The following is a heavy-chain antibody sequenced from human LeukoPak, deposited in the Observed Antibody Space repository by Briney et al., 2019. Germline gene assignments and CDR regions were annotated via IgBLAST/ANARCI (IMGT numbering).Heavy chain of an antibody. CDR3: ARGKLVVVAAARRNYYYGMDV. CDR2: MNPNSGNT. D-gene: IGHD2-15*01. V-gene: IGHV1-8*01. J-gene: IGHJ6*02. Sequence: ASVKVSCKASGYTFTSYDMNWVRQATRQGLEWMGWMNPNSGNTGYAQKFQVRVTMTRNTSISTAYMELSSLRSEDTAVYYCARGKLVVVAAARRNYYYGMDVWGQGTTFTVSS. CDR1: GYTFTSYD.